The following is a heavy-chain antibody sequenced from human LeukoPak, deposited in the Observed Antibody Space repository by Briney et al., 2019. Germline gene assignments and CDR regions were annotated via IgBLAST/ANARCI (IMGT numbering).Heavy chain of an antibody. V-gene: IGHV3-21*01. CDR3: ARDSDFDSSGYYPYYYYYYNMVV. Sequence: PGGSLRLSCAASGFTFSSYSMNWVRQAPGKGLEWVSSISSSSYIYYADSVKGRFTISRDNAKNSLFLQMNSLRAEDTAVYYCARDSDFDSSGYYPYYYYYYNMVVWGQGTTVTVSS. CDR2: ISSSSYI. J-gene: IGHJ6*02. D-gene: IGHD3-22*01. CDR1: GFTFSSYS.